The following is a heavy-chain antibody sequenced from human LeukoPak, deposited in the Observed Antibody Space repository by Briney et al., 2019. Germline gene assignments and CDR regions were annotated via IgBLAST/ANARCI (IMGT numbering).Heavy chain of an antibody. Sequence: GGSLRLSCAASGFTFSYYEMNWVRQAPGKGLEWVSYISSSGGTIYYADSVKGRFTISRDNAKNSLYLQMNSLRAEDTAVYYCARYQSEISLDYWGQGTLVTVSS. V-gene: IGHV3-48*03. CDR3: ARYQSEISLDY. CDR2: ISSSGGTI. D-gene: IGHD3-3*01. CDR1: GFTFSYYE. J-gene: IGHJ4*02.